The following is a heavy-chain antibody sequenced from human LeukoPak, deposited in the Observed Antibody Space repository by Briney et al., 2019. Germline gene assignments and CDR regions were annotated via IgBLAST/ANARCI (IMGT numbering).Heavy chain of an antibody. CDR2: IKSKTDGGTT. Sequence: PGGSLTLSCAASGFTFSNAWMSLVRQAPGKGLESFGRIKSKTDGGTTDYAALVKGRFTISRDDSKNTLYLQMNSLKTGDTAVYYCTTDTFTGAVADTDDAFDIWGQGTMVTVSS. V-gene: IGHV3-15*01. CDR3: TTDTFTGAVADTDDAFDI. CDR1: GFTFSNAW. D-gene: IGHD6-19*01. J-gene: IGHJ3*02.